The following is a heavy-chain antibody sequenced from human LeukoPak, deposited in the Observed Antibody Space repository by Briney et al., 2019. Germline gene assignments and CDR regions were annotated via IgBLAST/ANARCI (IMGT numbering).Heavy chain of an antibody. D-gene: IGHD6-19*01. Sequence: GGSLRLSCAASGFTFSSYAMSWVRQAPGKGLEWVSAISGSGGSTYYADSVKGRFTIFRDNSKNTLYLQMNSLRAEDTAVYYCAKLIAVAGNIDYWGQGTLVTVSS. CDR1: GFTFSSYA. J-gene: IGHJ4*02. CDR3: AKLIAVAGNIDY. V-gene: IGHV3-23*01. CDR2: ISGSGGST.